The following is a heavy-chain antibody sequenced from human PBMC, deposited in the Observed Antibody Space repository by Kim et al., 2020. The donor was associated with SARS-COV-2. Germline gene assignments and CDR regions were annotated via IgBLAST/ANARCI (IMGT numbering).Heavy chain of an antibody. Sequence: GESLKISCKGSGYSFTSYWIGWVRQMPGKGLEWMGIIYPGDSDTRYSPSFQGQVTISADKSISTAYLQWSSLKASDTAMYYCARITVPAATYYYYYYMDGWGKGTTVTVSS. CDR2: IYPGDSDT. CDR3: ARITVPAATYYYYYYMDG. D-gene: IGHD2-2*01. J-gene: IGHJ6*03. CDR1: GYSFTSYW. V-gene: IGHV5-51*01.